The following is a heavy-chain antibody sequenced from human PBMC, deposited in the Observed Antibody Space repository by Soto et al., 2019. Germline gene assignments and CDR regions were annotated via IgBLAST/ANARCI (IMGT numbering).Heavy chain of an antibody. CDR1: GGSISSGDYY. V-gene: IGHV4-30-4*01. Sequence: SETLSLTCTVSGGSISSGDYYWSWIRQPPGKGLEWIGYIYYSGSTYYNPSLKSRVTISVDTSKNQFSLKLSSVTAADTAVYYCARASEYQLLHFDYWGQGTLVIVSS. D-gene: IGHD2-2*01. J-gene: IGHJ4*02. CDR2: IYYSGST. CDR3: ARASEYQLLHFDY.